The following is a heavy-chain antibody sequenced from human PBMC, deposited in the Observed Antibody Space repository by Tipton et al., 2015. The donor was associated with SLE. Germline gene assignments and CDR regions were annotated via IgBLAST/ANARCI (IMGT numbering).Heavy chain of an antibody. J-gene: IGHJ3*02. CDR1: GFTVSSNY. D-gene: IGHD1-14*01. CDR2: IYSGGST. CDR3: AREDRAVAFDI. V-gene: IGHV3-66*02. Sequence: GSLRLSCAASGFTVSSNYMSWVRQAPGKGLEWVSVIYSGGSTYYADSVKGRFTISRDNSKNTLYLQMNSLRAEDTAVYYCAREDRAVAFDIWGQGTMVTVSS.